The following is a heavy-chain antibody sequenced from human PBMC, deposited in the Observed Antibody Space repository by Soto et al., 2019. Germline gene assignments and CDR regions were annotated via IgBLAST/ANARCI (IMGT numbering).Heavy chain of an antibody. V-gene: IGHV4-38-2*02. CDR1: GYSISSGYY. CDR3: ARDDGEFDP. Sequence: SATLSITCAVSGYSISSGYYWGWIRQPPGKGLEWIGSIYHSGSTYYNPSLKSRVTISVDTSKNQFSLKLSSVTAADSAVYYCARDDGEFDPWGQGTLVTVFS. CDR2: IYHSGST. D-gene: IGHD3-10*01. J-gene: IGHJ5*02.